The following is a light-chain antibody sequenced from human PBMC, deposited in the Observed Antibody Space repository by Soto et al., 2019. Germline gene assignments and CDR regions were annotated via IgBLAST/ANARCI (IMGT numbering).Light chain of an antibody. CDR1: SSNIGSNT. Sequence: QSVLTQPPSASGTPGQRVTISCSGNSSNIGSNTVNWYQQLPGTAPKLLIYSNNQRPSGVPGPFSGSKSGTSASLAISGLQSEDEGEYYCAAWDDSLNVVFGGGTKLTVL. CDR3: AAWDDSLNVV. J-gene: IGLJ2*01. V-gene: IGLV1-44*01. CDR2: SNN.